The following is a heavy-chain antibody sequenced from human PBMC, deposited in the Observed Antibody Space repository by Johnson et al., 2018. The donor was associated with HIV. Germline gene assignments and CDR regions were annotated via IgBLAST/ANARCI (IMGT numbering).Heavy chain of an antibody. Sequence: VQLVESGGGLVQPGRSLRLSCVASGFTLDDYAMHWVRPAPGKGLEWVSGISWNSGSIGYADSVKGRFTISRDNAKNSLYLQMNSLRAEDTAVYYCAKVPSSSWTSRPIWGQGTMVTVSS. V-gene: IGHV3-9*01. CDR3: AKVPSSSWTSRPI. CDR1: GFTLDDYA. J-gene: IGHJ3*02. CDR2: ISWNSGSI. D-gene: IGHD6-13*01.